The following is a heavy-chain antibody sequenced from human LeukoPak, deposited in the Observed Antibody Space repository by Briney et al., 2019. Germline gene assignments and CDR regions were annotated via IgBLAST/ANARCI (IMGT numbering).Heavy chain of an antibody. CDR1: GGSFSGYY. V-gene: IGHV4-34*01. D-gene: IGHD2-21*02. CDR3: ARGARGDTPYNWFDP. Sequence: PSETLSLTCAVYGGSFSGYYWSWIRQPPGKGLEWIGEINQSGETNYNPSLMSRVTISEDTSNNQFSLMLTSVTAADTAVYYCARGARGDTPYNWFDPWGQGTLVTVSS. J-gene: IGHJ5*02. CDR2: INQSGET.